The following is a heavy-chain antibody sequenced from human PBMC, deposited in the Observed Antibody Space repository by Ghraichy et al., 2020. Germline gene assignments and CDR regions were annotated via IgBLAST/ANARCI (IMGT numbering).Heavy chain of an antibody. CDR1: GGSISSSNW. CDR2: IYHSGST. Sequence: SETLSLTCAVSGGSISSSNWWSWVRQPPGKGLEWIGEIYHSGSTNYNPSLKSRVTISVDKSKNQFSLKLSSVTAADTAVYYCATSRPNYDFWIFDYYYYYMDVWGKGTTVTVSS. D-gene: IGHD3-3*01. CDR3: ATSRPNYDFWIFDYYYYYMDV. J-gene: IGHJ6*03. V-gene: IGHV4-4*02.